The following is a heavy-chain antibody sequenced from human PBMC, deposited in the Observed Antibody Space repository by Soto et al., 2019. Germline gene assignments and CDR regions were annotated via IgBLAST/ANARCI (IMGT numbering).Heavy chain of an antibody. CDR1: GGSVSSGSYY. CDR3: AREFAP. V-gene: IGHV4-61*01. Sequence: PSETLSLTCTVSGGSVSSGSYYRTWTRQPPGRGLEWIGHIYYSGSTNYNPSLKSRVTISLDTSKNQFSLKLSSVTAADTAVYYCAREFAPWGQGTLVTVSS. CDR2: IYYSGST. J-gene: IGHJ5*02.